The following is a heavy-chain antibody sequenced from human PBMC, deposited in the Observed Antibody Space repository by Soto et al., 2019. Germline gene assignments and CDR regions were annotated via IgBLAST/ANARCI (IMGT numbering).Heavy chain of an antibody. CDR1: GYTFTSYG. V-gene: IGHV1-18*01. J-gene: IGHJ4*02. Sequence: QVQLVQSGPEVKKPGASVKVSCKASGYTFTSYGISWVRQAPGQGLEWMGWISPDSRNTDYAQKFQGRVTMTTDTSTNIAYMELRSLTSDDTAVYYCARDRSNSEYWGQGTLVRVSS. D-gene: IGHD6-13*01. CDR2: ISPDSRNT. CDR3: ARDRSNSEY.